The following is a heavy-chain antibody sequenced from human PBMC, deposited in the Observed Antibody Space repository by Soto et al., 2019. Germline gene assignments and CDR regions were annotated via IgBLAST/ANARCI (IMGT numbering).Heavy chain of an antibody. CDR3: ARDQVPGLGAFDI. Sequence: EVQLVESGGGLVKPGGSLRLSCAASGFTFSSYSMNWVRQAPGKGLEWVSSISRSAGNTYYADSVKGRFTISRDNAKNSMYLQMNSLRAEDTAVYYCARDQVPGLGAFDIWGQGTMVTVSS. J-gene: IGHJ3*02. CDR2: ISRSAGNT. CDR1: GFTFSSYS. V-gene: IGHV3-21*01.